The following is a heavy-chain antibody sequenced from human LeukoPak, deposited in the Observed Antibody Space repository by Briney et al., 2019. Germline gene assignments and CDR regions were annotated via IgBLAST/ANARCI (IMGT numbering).Heavy chain of an antibody. CDR1: GYTFTSYG. J-gene: IGHJ4*02. D-gene: IGHD4-17*01. CDR2: ISAYNGNT. Sequence: ASVNVSCKASGYTFTSYGISWVRQAPGQGLEWMGWISAYNGNTNYAQKLQGRVTMTTDTSTSTAYMELRSLRSDDTAVYYCARDEGLTVTTVSGYWGQGTLVTVSS. CDR3: ARDEGLTVTTVSGY. V-gene: IGHV1-18*01.